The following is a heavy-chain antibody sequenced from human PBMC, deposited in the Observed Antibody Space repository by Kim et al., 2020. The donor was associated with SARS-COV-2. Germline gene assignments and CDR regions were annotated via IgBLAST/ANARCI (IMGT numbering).Heavy chain of an antibody. V-gene: IGHV3-23*01. J-gene: IGHJ4*02. CDR3: EASDY. CDR1: VFTFSSYA. CDR2: ISDSGART. Sequence: GGSLRLSCAASVFTFSSYAMSWARQAPGKGLEWVSTISDSGARTHYADSVRGRFTISRDNSKSTLFLQMNSLRAEDTAVYYCEASDYWGQGSLVTVSS.